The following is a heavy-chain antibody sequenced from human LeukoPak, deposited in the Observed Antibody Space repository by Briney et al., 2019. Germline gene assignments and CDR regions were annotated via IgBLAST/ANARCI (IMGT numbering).Heavy chain of an antibody. CDR2: LSASGTST. Sequence: GGSLRLSCAASGFTVSSNYMSWVRQAPGKGLEWVSALSASGTSTYYADSVKGRFTISRDNSRNTLSLQMNSLRAEDTAVYYCAKASRESGTYRYYFDYWGQGTLVTVSS. CDR3: AKASRESGTYRYYFDY. V-gene: IGHV3-23*01. D-gene: IGHD1-26*01. J-gene: IGHJ4*02. CDR1: GFTVSSNY.